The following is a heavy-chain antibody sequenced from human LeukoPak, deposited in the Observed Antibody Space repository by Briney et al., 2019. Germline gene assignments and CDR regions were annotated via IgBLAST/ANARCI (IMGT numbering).Heavy chain of an antibody. CDR3: AREGGYSSSSDYYYYYMDV. CDR2: IYTSGST. Sequence: SETLSLTCTVSGGSISSYYWSWIRQPAGKGLEWIGRIYTSGSTNYNPSLKSRVTMSVDTSKNQFSLKLSSVTAADTAVYYCAREGGYSSSSDYYYYYMDVWGKGTTVTVSS. D-gene: IGHD6-6*01. CDR1: GGSISSYY. V-gene: IGHV4-4*07. J-gene: IGHJ6*03.